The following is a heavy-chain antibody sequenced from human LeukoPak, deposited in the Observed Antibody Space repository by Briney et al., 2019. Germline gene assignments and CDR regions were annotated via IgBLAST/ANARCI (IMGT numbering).Heavy chain of an antibody. Sequence: SETLSLTCTVSSGSISSYYWSWIRQPPGKGLEWIGYIYYTGSTNYNPSLKSRVTISVDTSKNQFSLKLNSVTAADTAVYYCARDEMGDVWGQGTTVTVSS. CDR1: SGSISSYY. CDR2: IYYTGST. CDR3: ARDEMGDV. J-gene: IGHJ6*02. V-gene: IGHV4-59*01. D-gene: IGHD2-8*01.